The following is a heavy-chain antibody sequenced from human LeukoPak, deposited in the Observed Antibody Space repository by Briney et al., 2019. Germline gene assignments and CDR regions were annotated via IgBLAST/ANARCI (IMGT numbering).Heavy chain of an antibody. V-gene: IGHV1-2*02. J-gene: IGHJ6*03. Sequence: ASVKVSCKASGYTFTGYYMHGVRQAPGQGLEWMGWSNPNSGGTNYAQKFPGRVTMTRDTSISTAYMELRRLRSDDTAVYYCARGGAARLLYYYYYMAVWGKGTTVTVSS. CDR1: GYTFTGYY. D-gene: IGHD6-6*01. CDR3: ARGGAARLLYYYYYMAV. CDR2: SNPNSGGT.